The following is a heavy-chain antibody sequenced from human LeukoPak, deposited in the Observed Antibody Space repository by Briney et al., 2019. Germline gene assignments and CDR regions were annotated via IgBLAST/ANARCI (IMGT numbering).Heavy chain of an antibody. D-gene: IGHD2-15*01. V-gene: IGHV3-33*01. CDR1: GFTFSSHG. Sequence: GGSLRLSYAASGFTFSSHGMHWVRQAPGKGLEWVAVIWYDGSNKYYTDSVKGRFTISRDNSKNTLYLQMNSLRAEDTAVYYCARGQYSPDYWGQGTLVTVSS. CDR3: ARGQYSPDY. CDR2: IWYDGSNK. J-gene: IGHJ4*02.